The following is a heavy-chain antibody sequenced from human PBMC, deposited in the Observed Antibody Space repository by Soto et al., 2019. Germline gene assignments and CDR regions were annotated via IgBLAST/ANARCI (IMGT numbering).Heavy chain of an antibody. J-gene: IGHJ6*02. V-gene: IGHV3-30*03. CDR3: ARDGATSGTKFFYGMGV. Sequence: GSLRLSCAVSGFTVSNNYMSWVRQTPGKGLEWVAVISYDGANKYYADSVKGRFTISRDNSKNTLYLEMNSLRPDDTAIYYCARDGATSGTKFFYGMGVLGQGTTVTVSS. D-gene: IGHD1-1*01. CDR1: GFTVSNNY. CDR2: ISYDGANK.